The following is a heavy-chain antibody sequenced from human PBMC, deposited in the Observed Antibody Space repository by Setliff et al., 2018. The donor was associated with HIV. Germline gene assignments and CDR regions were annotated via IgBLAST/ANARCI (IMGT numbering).Heavy chain of an antibody. CDR2: INHSGST. V-gene: IGHV4-34*01. CDR3: ARAIFGIVYYYMDV. D-gene: IGHD3-3*01. Sequence: LTCAVYGGSFSGYYWSWIRQPPGKGLEWIGEINHSGSTNYNPSLKSRVTISVDTSKNQFSLKLSSVTAADTAVYYCARAIFGIVYYYMDVWGKGTTVTVSS. CDR1: GGSFSGYY. J-gene: IGHJ6*03.